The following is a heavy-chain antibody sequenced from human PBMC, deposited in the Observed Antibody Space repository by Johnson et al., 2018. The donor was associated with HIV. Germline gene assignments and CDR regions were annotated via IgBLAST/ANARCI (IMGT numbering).Heavy chain of an antibody. J-gene: IGHJ3*02. V-gene: IGHV3-30*02. Sequence: QVQLVESGGGVVQPGGSLRLSCAGSGFTFSSYGMHWVRQAPGKGLEWVSFIRYDGSDKHYADSVKGRFTISRDNSKNTVYLQTNSLRAEDMAVYYCAREGRGSSSGAFDIWGQGTMVTVSS. D-gene: IGHD6-6*01. CDR2: IRYDGSDK. CDR1: GFTFSSYG. CDR3: AREGRGSSSGAFDI.